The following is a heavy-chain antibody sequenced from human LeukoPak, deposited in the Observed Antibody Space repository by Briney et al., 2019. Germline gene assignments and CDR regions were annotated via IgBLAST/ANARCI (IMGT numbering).Heavy chain of an antibody. J-gene: IGHJ3*02. CDR2: ISSSGRTF. Sequence: GGSLRLSCAASGFTFSSYEMNWVRQAPGKGLEWVSYISSSGRTFYYADSVKGRFTISRDNGKNSLYLQMNSLRVEDTAVYYCAKDPRYSTTWRAFDIWGQGTMVTVSS. V-gene: IGHV3-48*03. D-gene: IGHD6-13*01. CDR3: AKDPRYSTTWRAFDI. CDR1: GFTFSSYE.